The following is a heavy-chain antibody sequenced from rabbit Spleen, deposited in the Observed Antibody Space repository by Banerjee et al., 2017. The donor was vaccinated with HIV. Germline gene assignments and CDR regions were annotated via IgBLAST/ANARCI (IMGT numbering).Heavy chain of an antibody. J-gene: IGHJ4*01. CDR2: IDPIFGST. CDR1: GFDFSTYG. Sequence: QEQLVESGGGLVQPGGSLKLSCKASGFDFSTYGVSWVRQAPGKGLEWIGYIDPIFGSTDYASWVNGRFTISLDNAQNTVFLQMTSLTAADTATYFCARAIYVGFAGYGYAPHYFNLWGPGTLVTVS. V-gene: IGHV1S47*01. D-gene: IGHD6-1*01. CDR3: ARAIYVGFAGYGYAPHYFNL.